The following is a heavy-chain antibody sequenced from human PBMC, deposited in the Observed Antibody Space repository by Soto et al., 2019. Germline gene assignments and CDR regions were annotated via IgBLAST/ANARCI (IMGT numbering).Heavy chain of an antibody. Sequence: QVQLVQSGAEVKKPGASVKVSCKASGYTFTSYGISWVRQAPGQGLEWMGWISAYNGNTNYAQKLQGRVTMTTDTTTSTAYRELRSLRSDVTAVYYCARGPLLWFGELLYSFDYWGQGTLVTVSS. CDR1: GYTFTSYG. J-gene: IGHJ4*02. CDR3: ARGPLLWFGELLYSFDY. CDR2: ISAYNGNT. V-gene: IGHV1-18*01. D-gene: IGHD3-10*01.